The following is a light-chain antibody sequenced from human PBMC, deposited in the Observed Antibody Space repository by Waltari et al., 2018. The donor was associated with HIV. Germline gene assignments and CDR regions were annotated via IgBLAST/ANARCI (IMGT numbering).Light chain of an antibody. CDR2: GAS. CDR1: QGIGSY. V-gene: IGKV1-27*01. CDR3: QKYNNVPQT. J-gene: IGKJ1*01. Sequence: DIQMTQSPSSLSASVGDRVTIPCRASQGIGSYLAWYRHKPGKAPDLLIYGASNLQSGVSSRFSGSGSETNFTLTITNLQPEDVATYYCQKYNNVPQTFGQGTTVEI.